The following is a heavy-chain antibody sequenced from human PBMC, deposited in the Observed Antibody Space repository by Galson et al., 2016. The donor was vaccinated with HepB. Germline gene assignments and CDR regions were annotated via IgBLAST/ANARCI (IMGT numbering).Heavy chain of an antibody. CDR3: AKGGRAFYFDH. Sequence: SLRLSCAASRFPVSRDFMAWVRQAPGKGLEWVSLLYAGGGAAFYSDSVKGRFTISRDNSQNTLYLQVSNLRADDTAVYFCAKGGRAFYFDHWGQGALVTVSS. J-gene: IGHJ4*02. D-gene: IGHD3-16*01. CDR1: RFPVSRDF. CDR2: LYAGGGAA. V-gene: IGHV3-53*01.